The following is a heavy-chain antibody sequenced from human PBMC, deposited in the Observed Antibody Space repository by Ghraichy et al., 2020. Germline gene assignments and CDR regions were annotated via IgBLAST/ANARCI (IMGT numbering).Heavy chain of an antibody. J-gene: IGHJ4*02. V-gene: IGHV3-7*03. CDR1: GFTFGNYW. D-gene: IGHD4-23*01. Sequence: GGSLRLSCAAYGFTFGNYWMSWVRQAPGKGLEWVANMKQDGSEKYYVDSVKGRFIISRDNAKNSLYLQMNSLRVEDTALYYCARGGNWWDYWGQGTLVTVSS. CDR3: ARGGNWWDY. CDR2: MKQDGSEK.